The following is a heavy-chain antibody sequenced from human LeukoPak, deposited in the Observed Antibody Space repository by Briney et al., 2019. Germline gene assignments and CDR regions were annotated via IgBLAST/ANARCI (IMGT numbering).Heavy chain of an antibody. CDR3: ARDPAIAAAGYGMDV. CDR1: GFTFSSYE. J-gene: IGHJ6*02. V-gene: IGHV3-48*03. D-gene: IGHD6-13*01. CDR2: ISSSGSTI. Sequence: GSLRLSCAASGFTFSSYEMNWVRQAPGKGLEWVSYISSSGSTIYYADSVKGRFTISRDNAKNSLHLQMNSLRAEDTAVYYCARDPAIAAAGYGMDVWGQGTTVTVSS.